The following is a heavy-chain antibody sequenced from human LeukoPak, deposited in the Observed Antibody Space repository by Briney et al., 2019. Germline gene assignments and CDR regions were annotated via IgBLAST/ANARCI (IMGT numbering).Heavy chain of an antibody. CDR3: ARPTLLRYFDWLLYQRPASFYFDY. J-gene: IGHJ4*02. V-gene: IGHV3-7*01. CDR1: GFTFSSYW. Sequence: GSLRLSCAASGFTFSSYWMSWVRQAPGKGLEWGANIKQDGREKYYVDSVKGRFTIHRDNAKNSLYQQMNSLRAEDTAVYYCARPTLLRYFDWLLYQRPASFYFDYWGQGTLVTVSS. CDR2: IKQDGREK. D-gene: IGHD3-9*01.